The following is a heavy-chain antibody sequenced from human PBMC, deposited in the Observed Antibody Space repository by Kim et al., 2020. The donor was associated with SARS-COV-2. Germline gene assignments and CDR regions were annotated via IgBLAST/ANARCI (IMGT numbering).Heavy chain of an antibody. J-gene: IGHJ5*02. CDR1: GYTFTSYA. V-gene: IGHV7-4-1*02. CDR2: INTNTGNP. CDR3: VTVLTDYTSPDNWFDP. Sequence: ASVKVSCKASGYTFTSYAMNWVRQAPGQGLEWMGWINTNTGNPTYAQGFTGRFVFSLDTSVSTAYLQISSLKAEDTAVYYCVTVLTDYTSPDNWFDPWGQGTLVTVSS. D-gene: IGHD3-9*01.